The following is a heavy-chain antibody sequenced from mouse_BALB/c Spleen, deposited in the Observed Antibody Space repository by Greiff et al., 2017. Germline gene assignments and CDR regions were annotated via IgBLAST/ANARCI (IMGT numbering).Heavy chain of an antibody. CDR2: IIPYNGDT. Sequence: VQLQQSGPELVKPGASVKISCKASGYSFTGSFMNWVQQSRGKSLEWIGRIIPYNGDTFYNQKFKGKATLTVDKSSSTAHMELLSLTSEDSAVYYCIRLATTVPYYFDYWGQGTTLTVSS. V-gene: IGHV1-37*01. D-gene: IGHD1-1*01. J-gene: IGHJ2*01. CDR1: GYSFTGSF. CDR3: IRLATTVPYYFDY.